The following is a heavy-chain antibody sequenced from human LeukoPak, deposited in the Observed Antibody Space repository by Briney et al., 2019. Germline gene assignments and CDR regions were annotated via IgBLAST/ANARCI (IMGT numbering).Heavy chain of an antibody. CDR3: AREGVVSYYDILTGYYSPSGFDL. CDR1: GYTFTSYY. D-gene: IGHD3-9*01. J-gene: IGHJ5*02. V-gene: IGHV1-46*01. Sequence: ASVKVSCKASGYTFTSYYMHWVRQAPGQGLEWMGIINPSGGSTSYAQKFQGRVTMTRDTSTSTVYMELSSLRSEDTAVYYCAREGVVSYYDILTGYYSPSGFDLWGQGTLVTVSS. CDR2: INPSGGST.